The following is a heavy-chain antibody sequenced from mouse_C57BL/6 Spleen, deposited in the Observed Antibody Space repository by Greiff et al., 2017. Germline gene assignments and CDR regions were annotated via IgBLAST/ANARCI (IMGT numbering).Heavy chain of an antibody. CDR2: IYPGSGST. J-gene: IGHJ3*01. CDR3: ARWTYGSSPLVAD. D-gene: IGHD1-1*01. V-gene: IGHV1-55*01. Sequence: QVQLQQPGAELVKPGASVKMSCKASGYTFTSYWITWVKPRPGQGLEWIGDIYPGSGSTNYNEKFKSKATLTVDTSSSTAYMQLSSLTTEDSAVYDGARWTYGSSPLVADWGQGTLGTVSA. CDR1: GYTFTSYW.